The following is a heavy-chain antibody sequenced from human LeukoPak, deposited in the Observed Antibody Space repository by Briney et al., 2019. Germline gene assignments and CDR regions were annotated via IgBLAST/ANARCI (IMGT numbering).Heavy chain of an antibody. CDR1: GCTFSSYA. CDR2: IIPIFGTA. J-gene: IGHJ5*02. Sequence: ASVKVSCKASGCTFSSYAISWVRQAPGQGLEWMGGIIPIFGTANYAQKFQGRVTITADESTSTAYMELSSLRSEDTAVYYCARENKNDILTGYFYRPQNWFDPWGQGTLVTVSS. CDR3: ARENKNDILTGYFYRPQNWFDP. V-gene: IGHV1-69*13. D-gene: IGHD3-9*01.